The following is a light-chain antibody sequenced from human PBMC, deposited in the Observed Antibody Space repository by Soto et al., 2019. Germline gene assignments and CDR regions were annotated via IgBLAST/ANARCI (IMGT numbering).Light chain of an antibody. J-gene: IGKJ1*01. CDR1: PSISSY. CDR3: QQSYSTPWT. CDR2: SAF. Sequence: DIQMTQSPSSLSASVGDRVTITCRASPSISSYLNWYQLKPGKAPKLLIYSAFSLRSGVPSRFGGSGSGTDFTLTISSLQPEDFATYYCQQSYSTPWTFGQGTKVDIK. V-gene: IGKV1-39*01.